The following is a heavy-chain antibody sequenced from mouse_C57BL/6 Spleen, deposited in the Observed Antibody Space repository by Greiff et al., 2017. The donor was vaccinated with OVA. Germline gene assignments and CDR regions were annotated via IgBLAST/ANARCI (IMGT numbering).Heavy chain of an antibody. CDR3: ARSGSSGPAWFAY. Sequence: VQLQQSGAELVKPGASVKLSCKASGYTFTSYWMHWVKQRPGRGLEWIGRIDPNSGGTKYNEKFKSKATLTVDKPSSPAYMQLSSLTSEDSAVYYCARSGSSGPAWFAYWGQGTLVTVSA. CDR2: IDPNSGGT. J-gene: IGHJ3*01. D-gene: IGHD3-2*02. CDR1: GYTFTSYW. V-gene: IGHV1-72*01.